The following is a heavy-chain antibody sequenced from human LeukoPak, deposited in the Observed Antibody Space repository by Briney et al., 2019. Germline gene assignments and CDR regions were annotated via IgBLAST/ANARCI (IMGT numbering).Heavy chain of an antibody. CDR1: GFTFDDYA. Sequence: GGSLRLSCAASGFTFDDYAMHWVRQAPGKGLEWVSGISWNSGSIGYADSVKGRFTISRDNAKNSLYLQMNSLRAEDTALYYCAKADCGGDCTYYYYYYMDVWGKGTTVTVSS. J-gene: IGHJ6*03. CDR2: ISWNSGSI. V-gene: IGHV3-9*01. D-gene: IGHD2-21*02. CDR3: AKADCGGDCTYYYYYYMDV.